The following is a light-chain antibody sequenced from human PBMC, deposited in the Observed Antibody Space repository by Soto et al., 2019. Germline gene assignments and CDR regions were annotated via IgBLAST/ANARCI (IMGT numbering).Light chain of an antibody. Sequence: QSAPTQPASVSGSPGQSITISCTGTSSDVGGYNYVSWYQQHPGKAPKLMIFEVSNRPSGISVRFSGSRSGNTASLTISGLQAEDEADYYCSSYTSSSTLVVFGGGTKVTVL. V-gene: IGLV2-14*01. CDR3: SSYTSSSTLVV. CDR2: EVS. CDR1: SSDVGGYNY. J-gene: IGLJ2*01.